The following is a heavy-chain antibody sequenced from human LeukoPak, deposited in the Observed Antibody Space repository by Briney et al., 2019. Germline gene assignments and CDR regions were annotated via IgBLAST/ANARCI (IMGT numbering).Heavy chain of an antibody. CDR3: ARDTYNSPLSMDV. Sequence: SETLSLTCTVSGDSISSGAYYWNWVRHHPGKGLEWIVHIYDLGGTHYYNPSLRSRVTISVDSSKNQFSLKLTSVTAADTAVYYCARDTYNSPLSMDVWGQGTTVTVSS. CDR1: GDSISSGAYY. V-gene: IGHV4-31*03. D-gene: IGHD1-14*01. J-gene: IGHJ6*02. CDR2: IYDLGGTH.